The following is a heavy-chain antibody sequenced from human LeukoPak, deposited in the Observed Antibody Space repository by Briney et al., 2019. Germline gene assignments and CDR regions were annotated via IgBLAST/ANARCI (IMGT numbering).Heavy chain of an antibody. V-gene: IGHV4-34*01. CDR1: GGSFSGYY. CDR3: ARDWDIVATIAFDP. Sequence: SSETLSLTCAVYGGSFSGYYWSWIRQPPGKGLEWIGEINHSGSTNYNPSLKSRVAISVDTSKNQFSLKLSSVTAEDTAVYYCARDWDIVATIAFDPWGQGTLVTVSS. D-gene: IGHD5-12*01. J-gene: IGHJ5*02. CDR2: INHSGST.